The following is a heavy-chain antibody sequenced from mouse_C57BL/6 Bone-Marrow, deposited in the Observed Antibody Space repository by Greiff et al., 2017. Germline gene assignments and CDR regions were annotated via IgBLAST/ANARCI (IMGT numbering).Heavy chain of an antibody. CDR3: ARLSKNPYWYFDV. CDR2: INPSSGYP. V-gene: IGHV1-7*01. D-gene: IGHD2-5*01. CDR1: GYTFTSYW. Sequence: QVQLQQSGAELAKPGASVKLSCKASGYTFTSYWMHWVKQRPGQGLEWIGYINPSSGYPKYNQTFKDKATLPADKSASTAYSPLSRLTYEDSAVYYWARLSKNPYWYFDVWGTGTTVTVSS. J-gene: IGHJ1*03.